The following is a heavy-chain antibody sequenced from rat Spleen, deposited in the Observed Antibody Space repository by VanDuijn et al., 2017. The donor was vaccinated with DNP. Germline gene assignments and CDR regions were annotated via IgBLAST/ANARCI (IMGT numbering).Heavy chain of an antibody. CDR2: INTGSGST. Sequence: QVQLQQSGAELAKPGSSVKISCKASGYTFTTYYISWIKQTAGQGLEYIGYINTGSGSTNYNEKFKGQATLTVDKSSSTAFMQLSSLTPDDSAVYYWASSLGVRTHYFDYWGQGTLVTVSS. J-gene: IGHJ3*01. D-gene: IGHD5-1*01. CDR3: ASSLGVRTHYFDY. CDR1: GYTFTTYY. V-gene: IGHV1-43*01.